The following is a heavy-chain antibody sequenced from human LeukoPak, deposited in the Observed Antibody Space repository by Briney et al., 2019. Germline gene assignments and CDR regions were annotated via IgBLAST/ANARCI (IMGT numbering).Heavy chain of an antibody. J-gene: IGHJ5*02. V-gene: IGHV4-30-2*01. CDR3: ARVNTVTKGVDWFDP. Sequence: SETLSLTCAVSGGSISSGGYSWSWIRQPPGKGLEWIGYIYHSGSTYYNPSLKSRVTISVDRSKDQFSLKLSSVTAADTAVYYCARVNTVTKGVDWFDPWGQGTLVTVSS. CDR1: GGSISSGGYS. D-gene: IGHD4-11*01. CDR2: IYHSGST.